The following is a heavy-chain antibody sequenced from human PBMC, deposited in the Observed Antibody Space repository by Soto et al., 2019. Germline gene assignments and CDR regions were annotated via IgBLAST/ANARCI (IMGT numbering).Heavy chain of an antibody. D-gene: IGHD3-22*01. J-gene: IGHJ4*02. CDR3: AKAHGTYDTRGLYHGDY. CDR2: ISSSGDIT. Sequence: GSLRLSCVGSDFMFSKYAMSWVRQAPGKGLEWVSVISSSGDITYYGDSVKGRFTISRDNSKNTLYLQMNRLRAEDTAIYYCAKAHGTYDTRGLYHGDYWGQGTRVTVSS. V-gene: IGHV3-23*01. CDR1: DFMFSKYA.